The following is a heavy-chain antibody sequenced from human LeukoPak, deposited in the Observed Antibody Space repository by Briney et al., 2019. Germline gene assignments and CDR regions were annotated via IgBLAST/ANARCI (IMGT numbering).Heavy chain of an antibody. Sequence: SVNVSCKASGGTFSSYAISWVRQAPGQGLEWMGGIIPIFGTANYAQKFQGRVTMTRDTSTSTVYMELSSLRSEDTAVYYCAREIVYYDILTGYSFWDYWGQGTLVTVSS. J-gene: IGHJ4*02. CDR1: GGTFSSYA. D-gene: IGHD3-9*01. CDR2: IIPIFGTA. V-gene: IGHV1-69*05. CDR3: AREIVYYDILTGYSFWDY.